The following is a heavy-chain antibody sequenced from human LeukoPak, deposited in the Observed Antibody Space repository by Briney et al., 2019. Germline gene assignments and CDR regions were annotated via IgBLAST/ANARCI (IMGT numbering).Heavy chain of an antibody. CDR3: ARGEGGYSYALAY. CDR2: IYYSGST. J-gene: IGHJ4*02. Sequence: SETLSLTCTVSGGSISSGGYYWSWIRQHPGKGLEWIGYIYYSGSTYYNPSLKSRVTISVDTSKNQFSLKLSSVTAADTAAYYCARGEGGYSYALAYWGQGTLVTVSS. CDR1: GGSISSGGYY. D-gene: IGHD5-18*01. V-gene: IGHV4-31*03.